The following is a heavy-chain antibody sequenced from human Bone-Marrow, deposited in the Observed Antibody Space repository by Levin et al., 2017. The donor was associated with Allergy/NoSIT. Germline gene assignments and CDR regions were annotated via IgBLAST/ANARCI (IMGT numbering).Heavy chain of an antibody. D-gene: IGHD2-2*01. J-gene: IGHJ4*02. CDR3: ARDPNYCTITTCYRDY. Sequence: GGSLRLSCAASGFAFSSYNMNWVRQAPGKGLEWVSSIDATSSYIYYADSMKGRFTISRDNAKNSLYLQMNSLRAEDTAVYYCARDPNYCTITTCYRDYWGQGPLVTVSS. CDR1: GFAFSSYN. CDR2: IDATSSYI. V-gene: IGHV3-21*01.